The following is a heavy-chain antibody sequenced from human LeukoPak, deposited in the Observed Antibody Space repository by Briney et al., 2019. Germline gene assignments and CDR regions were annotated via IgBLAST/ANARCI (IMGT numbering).Heavy chain of an antibody. V-gene: IGHV3-30*18. J-gene: IGHJ4*02. D-gene: IGHD1-26*01. Sequence: GRSLRLSCAASGFTFSRYGMHWVRQAPGKGLEWVAVISYDGSNKYYADYVKGRFNISRDNSKNTLYLQMNSLRAEDTAVYYCAKDPPPSGSYSDYWGQGTLVTVSS. CDR1: GFTFSRYG. CDR3: AKDPPPSGSYSDY. CDR2: ISYDGSNK.